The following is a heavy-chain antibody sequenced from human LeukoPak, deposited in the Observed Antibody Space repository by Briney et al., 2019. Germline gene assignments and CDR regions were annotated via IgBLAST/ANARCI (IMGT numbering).Heavy chain of an antibody. D-gene: IGHD3-22*01. CDR3: ARDRTYYYDSSGYYDS. CDR2: IYYSGST. CDR1: GGSISSYY. V-gene: IGHV4-30-4*08. Sequence: KASETLSLTCTVSGGSISSYYWSWIGQPPGKGLEWIGYIYYSGSTYYNPSLKSRVTISVDTSKNQFSLKLSSVTAADTAVYYCARDRTYYYDSSGYYDSWGQGTLVTVSS. J-gene: IGHJ5*01.